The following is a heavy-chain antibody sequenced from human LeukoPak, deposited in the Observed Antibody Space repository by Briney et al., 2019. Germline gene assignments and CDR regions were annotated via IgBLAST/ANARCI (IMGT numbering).Heavy chain of an antibody. Sequence: SETLSLTCTVSGGSISSYYWSWIRQPPGKGLEWIGYIYYSGSTYYNPSLKSRVTISVHTSKNQFSLKLSSVTAADTAVYYCAGQYTGYDAFDYWGQGTLVTVSS. V-gene: IGHV4-59*08. J-gene: IGHJ4*02. CDR3: AGQYTGYDAFDY. CDR2: IYYSGST. D-gene: IGHD5-12*01. CDR1: GGSISSYY.